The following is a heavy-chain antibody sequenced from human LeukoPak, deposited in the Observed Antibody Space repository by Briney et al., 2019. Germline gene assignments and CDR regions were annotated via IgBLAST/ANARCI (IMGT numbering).Heavy chain of an antibody. CDR1: GGSISSYY. CDR2: IYYSGST. D-gene: IGHD6-13*01. V-gene: IGHV4-59*01. Sequence: SETLSLTCTVSGGSISSYYWSWIRQPPGKGLEWIGYIYYSGSTNYNPSLKSRVTISVDTSKNQFSLKLSSVTAADTAVYYCARGGYTAGNPFDYWGQGTLVTVSS. CDR3: ARGGYTAGNPFDY. J-gene: IGHJ4*02.